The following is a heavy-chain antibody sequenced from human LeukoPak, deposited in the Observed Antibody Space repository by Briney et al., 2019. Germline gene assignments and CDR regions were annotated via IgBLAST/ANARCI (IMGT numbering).Heavy chain of an antibody. Sequence: NPGGSLRLSCAASGFTFSSYSMNWVRQAPGKGLEWVSSISSSSSYIYYADSVKGRFTISRDNTKNSLYLQMNSLRAEDTAVYYCARSHDGGSLNNGMDVWGQGTTVTVSS. D-gene: IGHD2-15*01. CDR1: GFTFSSYS. CDR3: ARSHDGGSLNNGMDV. CDR2: ISSSSSYI. V-gene: IGHV3-21*01. J-gene: IGHJ6*02.